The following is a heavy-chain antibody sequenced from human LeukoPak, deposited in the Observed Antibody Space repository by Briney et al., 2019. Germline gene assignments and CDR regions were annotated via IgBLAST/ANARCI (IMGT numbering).Heavy chain of an antibody. CDR3: ARGGYSSSWYYFDY. CDR2: ISSSSSYI. CDR1: GFTFSSYS. Sequence: PGGSLRLSCAASGFTFSSYSMNWVRQAPGKGLEWVSSISSSSSYIYFADSVKGRFTISRDNAKNSLYLQMNSLRAEDTAVYYCARGGYSSSWYYFDYWGQGTLVTVSS. V-gene: IGHV3-21*01. D-gene: IGHD6-13*01. J-gene: IGHJ4*02.